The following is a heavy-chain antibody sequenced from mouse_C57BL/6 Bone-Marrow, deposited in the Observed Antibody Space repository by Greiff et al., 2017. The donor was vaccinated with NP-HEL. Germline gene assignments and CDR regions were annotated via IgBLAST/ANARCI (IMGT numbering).Heavy chain of an antibody. CDR3: TKDGTDY. D-gene: IGHD2-1*01. J-gene: IGHJ2*01. Sequence: LVESGAELVRPGASVKLSCTASGFNIKDDYMHWVKQRPEQGLEWIGWIDPENGDTEYASKFQGKATITADTSSNTAYLQLSSLTSEDTAVYYCTKDGTDYWGQGTTLTVSS. CDR2: IDPENGDT. V-gene: IGHV14-4*01. CDR1: GFNIKDDY.